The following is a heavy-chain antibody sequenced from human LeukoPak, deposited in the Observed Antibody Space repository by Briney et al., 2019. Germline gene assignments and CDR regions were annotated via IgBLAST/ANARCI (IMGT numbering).Heavy chain of an antibody. Sequence: PSETLSLTCTVSGGSISSYYWSWIRQPPGKGLEWIGYIYYSGSTNYNPSLKSRVTISVDTSKNQFSLKLSSVTAADTAVYYCARDSPHCSSTSCYTGSVDYWGQGTLVTVSS. J-gene: IGHJ4*02. D-gene: IGHD2-2*02. CDR2: IYYSGST. V-gene: IGHV4-59*01. CDR1: GGSISSYY. CDR3: ARDSPHCSSTSCYTGSVDY.